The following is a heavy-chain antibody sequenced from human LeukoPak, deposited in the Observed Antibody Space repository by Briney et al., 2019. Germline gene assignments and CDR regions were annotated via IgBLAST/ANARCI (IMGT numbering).Heavy chain of an antibody. CDR1: GYTLTDYY. J-gene: IGHJ4*02. CDR2: VDPEDGKT. V-gene: IGHV1-69-2*01. CDR3: ATGYSSGYSDY. Sequence: ASVKVSCKTSGYTLTDYYVHWVQQAPGKGLGWMGRVDPEDGKTIYAENFQGRVTISADTSTDTAFMELSSLRSEDTAVYYCATGYSSGYSDYWGQGTLVTVSS. D-gene: IGHD3-22*01.